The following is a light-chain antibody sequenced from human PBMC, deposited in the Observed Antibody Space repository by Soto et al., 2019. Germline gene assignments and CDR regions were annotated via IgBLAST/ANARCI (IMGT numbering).Light chain of an antibody. V-gene: IGLV2-14*01. J-gene: IGLJ2*01. CDR2: EVS. CDR3: SSYTSSSTLVV. Sequence: QSVLTQPASVSGSPGQSITISCIGTSSDVGGYNFVSWYQQHPGKAPKLMIYEVSNRPSGVSNRFSGSKSGNTASLTISGLQAEDEADYYCSSYTSSSTLVVFGGGTKVTVL. CDR1: SSDVGGYNF.